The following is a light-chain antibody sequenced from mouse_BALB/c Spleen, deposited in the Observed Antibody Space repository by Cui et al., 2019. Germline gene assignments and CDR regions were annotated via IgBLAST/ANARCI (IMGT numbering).Light chain of an antibody. CDR1: SSVSY. CDR3: QQWSTFT. J-gene: IGKJ4*01. CDR2: LTS. Sequence: QIVLTQSPALMSASPGEKVTMTCSASSSVSYMYWYQQKPRSSPKPWIYLTSNLASGVPARFSGSGSGTSYSLTISSMEAEDAATYYCQQWSTFTFGSGTKLEIK. V-gene: IGKV4-68*01.